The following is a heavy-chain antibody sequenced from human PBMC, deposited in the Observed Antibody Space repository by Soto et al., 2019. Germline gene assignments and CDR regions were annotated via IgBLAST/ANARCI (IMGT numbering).Heavy chain of an antibody. Sequence: ASVKVSCKASGYPFHTYGINWVRQAPGQGLELMGWISAYDGKTTYAEKFQDRLTLTTDRSASTAYMELTSLRADDAAVYYCARDPHDFWTSYWFDPWGQGTLVTVSS. J-gene: IGHJ5*02. CDR3: ARDPHDFWTSYWFDP. CDR1: GYPFHTYG. D-gene: IGHD3-3*01. V-gene: IGHV1-18*01. CDR2: ISAYDGKT.